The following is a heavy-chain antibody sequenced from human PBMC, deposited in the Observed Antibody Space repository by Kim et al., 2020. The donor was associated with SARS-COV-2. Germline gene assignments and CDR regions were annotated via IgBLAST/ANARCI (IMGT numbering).Heavy chain of an antibody. Sequence: GESLKISCKGSGYSFTSYWIGWVRQMPGKGLEWMGIIYPGDSDTRYSPSFQGQVTISADKSISTAYLQWSSLKASDTAMYYCARGGDKLVPASRGVNWFDPWGQGTLVTVSS. CDR2: IYPGDSDT. V-gene: IGHV5-51*01. CDR3: ARGGDKLVPASRGVNWFDP. D-gene: IGHD2-2*01. CDR1: GYSFTSYW. J-gene: IGHJ5*02.